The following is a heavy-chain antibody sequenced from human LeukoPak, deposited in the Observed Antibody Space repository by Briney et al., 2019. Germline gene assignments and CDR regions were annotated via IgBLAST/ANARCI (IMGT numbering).Heavy chain of an antibody. V-gene: IGHV3-30*01. J-gene: IGHJ5*02. Sequence: PGRSLRLSCVASGFTFSNFAIHWVRQGPGKGLEWVAVTSDDGRKKYYADSVKGRFTISRDNSKNTLYLQMNSLRTDDTAIYYCARDRSSAVNQGGWLDPWGQGTLVSVSS. D-gene: IGHD6-6*01. CDR2: TSDDGRKK. CDR1: GFTFSNFA. CDR3: ARDRSSAVNQGGWLDP.